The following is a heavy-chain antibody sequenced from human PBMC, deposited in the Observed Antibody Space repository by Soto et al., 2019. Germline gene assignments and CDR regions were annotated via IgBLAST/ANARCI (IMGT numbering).Heavy chain of an antibody. J-gene: IGHJ4*02. Sequence: QVQLVQSGAEVKKPGSSVKVSCKASGGTFSSYAISWVRQAPGQGLEWMGGIIPIFGTANYAQKFQGRVTITADESTSTAYMELSSLRSEDTAVYYCARGREDDTAMGRPPQNQYFDYWGQGTLVTVSS. CDR3: ARGREDDTAMGRPPQNQYFDY. V-gene: IGHV1-69*12. D-gene: IGHD5-18*01. CDR1: GGTFSSYA. CDR2: IIPIFGTA.